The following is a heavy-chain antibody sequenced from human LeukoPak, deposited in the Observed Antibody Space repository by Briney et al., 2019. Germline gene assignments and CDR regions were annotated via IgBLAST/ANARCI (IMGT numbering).Heavy chain of an antibody. Sequence: SETLSLTCTVSGYSISSGYYRGWLRQPPGKGLGWIGSIYHSGSTYYKPSVKSRVTISIDTSKNTFSLNVSPVTAADTAVYYCARVGIGYVWGSYRSPGAFDIWGQGTMVTVSS. CDR3: ARVGIGYVWGSYRSPGAFDI. V-gene: IGHV4-38-2*02. CDR1: GYSISSGYY. J-gene: IGHJ3*02. CDR2: IYHSGST. D-gene: IGHD3-16*02.